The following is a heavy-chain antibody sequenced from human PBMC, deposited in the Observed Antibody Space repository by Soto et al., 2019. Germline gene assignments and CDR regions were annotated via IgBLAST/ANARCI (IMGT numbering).Heavy chain of an antibody. CDR3: ARSYDSSGYYEDYYYYGMDV. D-gene: IGHD3-22*01. V-gene: IGHV1-18*01. J-gene: IGHJ6*02. CDR1: GYTFTSYG. CDR2: ISAYNGNT. Sequence: ASVKVSCKASGYTFTSYGISWVRQAPGQGLEWMGWISAYNGNTNYAQKLQGRVTMTTDTSTSTAYMELRSLRSDDTAVYYCARSYDSSGYYEDYYYYGMDVWGQGTTVTV.